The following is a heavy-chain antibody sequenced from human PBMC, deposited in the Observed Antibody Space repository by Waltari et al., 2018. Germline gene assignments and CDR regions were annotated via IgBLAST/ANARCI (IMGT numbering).Heavy chain of an antibody. Sequence: QVQLVESGGGVVQPGRSLRISCAASGFTFSRYGMHWVRQATGKGLEWVAVIWYDGSNKYYADSVKGRFTISRDNSKNTLYLQMNSLRAEDTAVYYCASESYGYFDYWGQGTLVTVSS. CDR3: ASESYGYFDY. CDR1: GFTFSRYG. CDR2: IWYDGSNK. J-gene: IGHJ4*02. V-gene: IGHV3-33*01. D-gene: IGHD5-18*01.